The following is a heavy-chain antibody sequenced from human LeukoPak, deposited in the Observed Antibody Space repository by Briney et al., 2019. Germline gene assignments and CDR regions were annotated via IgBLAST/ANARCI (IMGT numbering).Heavy chain of an antibody. CDR3: ARTQNWFDP. Sequence: SETLSLTCAVYGGSFSGYYWSWIRQPPGKGLEWIGEINHSGSTNYNPSLKSRVTISVDTSKNQFSLKLSSVTAADTAVYYCARTQNWFDPWGQGTLVTVSS. CDR2: INHSGST. J-gene: IGHJ5*02. CDR1: GGSFSGYY. V-gene: IGHV4-34*01.